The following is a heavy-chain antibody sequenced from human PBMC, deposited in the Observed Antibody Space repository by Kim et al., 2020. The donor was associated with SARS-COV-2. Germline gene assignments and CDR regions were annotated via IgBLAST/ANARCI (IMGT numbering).Heavy chain of an antibody. D-gene: IGHD2-15*01. CDR3: AKDRRGAANMPCFDY. Sequence: DSVKGRFTISRDNSKNTLYLQMNSLRAEDTAVYYCAKDRRGAANMPCFDYWGQGTLVTVSS. V-gene: IGHV3-30*02. J-gene: IGHJ4*02.